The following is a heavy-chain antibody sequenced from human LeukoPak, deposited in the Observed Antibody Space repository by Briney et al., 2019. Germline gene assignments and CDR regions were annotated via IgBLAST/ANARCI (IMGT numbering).Heavy chain of an antibody. Sequence: GALRLSCAASGITVSSNYMSWVRQAPGKGLEWVSVIYSGGTTYYADSVKGRFTISRDNSKNTLYLQMNSLRAEDTAVYYCARDPYFETSGYYYPDYWGQGTLVTVSS. V-gene: IGHV3-53*01. J-gene: IGHJ4*02. CDR2: IYSGGTT. CDR3: ARDPYFETSGYYYPDY. D-gene: IGHD3-22*01. CDR1: GITVSSNY.